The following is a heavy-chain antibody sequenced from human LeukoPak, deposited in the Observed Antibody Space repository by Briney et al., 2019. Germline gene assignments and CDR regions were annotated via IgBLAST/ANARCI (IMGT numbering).Heavy chain of an antibody. J-gene: IGHJ4*02. CDR3: GRVGVAGPYYFDY. D-gene: IGHD6-19*01. Sequence: SETLSLTCAVSGGSISYYYWSWIRQPPGKGLEWIGYIYYTGSTNYNPSLKSRVTISVDTSKNRFSLRLSSVTAADTAVYFCGRVGVAGPYYFDYWGQGTLVTVSS. CDR1: GGSISYYY. V-gene: IGHV4-59*01. CDR2: IYYTGST.